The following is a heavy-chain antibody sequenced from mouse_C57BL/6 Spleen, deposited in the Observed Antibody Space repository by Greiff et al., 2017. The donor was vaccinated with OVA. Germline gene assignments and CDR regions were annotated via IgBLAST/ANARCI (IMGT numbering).Heavy chain of an antibody. Sequence: VQLQQSGPVLVKPGASVKMSCKASGYTFTDYYMNWVKQSHGKSLEWIGVINPYNGGTSYNQKFKGKATLTVDKSSSTAYMELNSLTSEDSAVYYCARAGYYGSSYVGFAYWGQGTLVTVSA. CDR1: GYTFTDYY. V-gene: IGHV1-19*01. CDR3: ARAGYYGSSYVGFAY. D-gene: IGHD1-1*01. J-gene: IGHJ3*01. CDR2: INPYNGGT.